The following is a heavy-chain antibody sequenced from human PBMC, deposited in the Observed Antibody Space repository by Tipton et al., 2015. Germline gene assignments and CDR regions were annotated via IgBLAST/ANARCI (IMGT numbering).Heavy chain of an antibody. Sequence: SLRLSCAASGFTFSSSAMSWVGQAPGKGLEWVSGISASGVNTDYADSVKGRFTISRDNSKNTLYLQMNTLRAEDTATYFCAKFPVIVVVTAYWGQGTLVTVSS. D-gene: IGHD2-21*02. J-gene: IGHJ4*02. V-gene: IGHV3-23*01. CDR1: GFTFSSSA. CDR2: ISASGVNT. CDR3: AKFPVIVVVTAY.